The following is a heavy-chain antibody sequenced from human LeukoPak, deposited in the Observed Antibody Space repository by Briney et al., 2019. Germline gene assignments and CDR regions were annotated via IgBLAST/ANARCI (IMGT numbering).Heavy chain of an antibody. CDR1: GYTFTGYY. D-gene: IGHD6-19*01. Sequence: GASVKVSCKASGYTFTGYYMHWVRQAPGQGLEWMGWINPNSGGTNYAQKFQGRVTMTRDTSISTAYMELRSLRSDDTAVYYCARSRIAVAGTHDYWGQGTLVTVSS. CDR3: ARSRIAVAGTHDY. V-gene: IGHV1-2*02. J-gene: IGHJ4*02. CDR2: INPNSGGT.